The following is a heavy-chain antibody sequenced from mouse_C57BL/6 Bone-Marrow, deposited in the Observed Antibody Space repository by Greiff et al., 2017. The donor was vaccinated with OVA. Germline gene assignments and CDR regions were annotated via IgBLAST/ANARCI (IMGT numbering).Heavy chain of an antibody. V-gene: IGHV2-4*01. J-gene: IGHJ4*01. Sequence: QVLLKESGPGLVQPSQSLSITCTVSGFSLTCYGVHWVRQPPGKGLEWLGVFWSGGSTDYNAAFISRLSISKDNSKSQVFFKMNSLQADDTAIYYCTKKDDYGYDGRYYYAMDFWGQGTSVTVSS. D-gene: IGHD2-2*01. CDR2: FWSGGST. CDR1: GFSLTCYG. CDR3: TKKDDYGYDGRYYYAMDF.